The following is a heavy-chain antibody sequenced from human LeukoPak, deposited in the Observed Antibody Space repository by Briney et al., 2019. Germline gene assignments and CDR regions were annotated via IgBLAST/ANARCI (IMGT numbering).Heavy chain of an antibody. Sequence: GGSLRLSCAASGFSVWRNYMSWVRQAPGKGLEWVSVIWSGGGTYYADSVKGRFTISRDNSKNTVYLQMNSLRAEDTAVYYCAGDPDPWGQGTLVTVSS. J-gene: IGHJ5*02. CDR1: GFSVWRNY. CDR3: AGDPDP. V-gene: IGHV3-66*01. CDR2: IWSGGGT.